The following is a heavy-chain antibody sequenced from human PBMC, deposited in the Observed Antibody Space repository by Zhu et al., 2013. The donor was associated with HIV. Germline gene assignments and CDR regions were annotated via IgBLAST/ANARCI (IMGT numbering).Heavy chain of an antibody. CDR3: AAGEGYCSGGSCYYLSYYYGID. CDR1: GFTFTSSA. D-gene: IGHD2-15*01. CDR2: IVVGSGNT. V-gene: IGHV1-58*01. J-gene: IGHJ6*01. Sequence: QMQLVQSGPEVKKPGTSVKVSCKASGFTFTSSAVQWVRQARGQRLEWIGWIVVGSGNTNYAQKFQERVTITRDMSTSTAYMELSSLRSEDTAVYYCAAGEGYCSGGSCYYLSYYYGID.